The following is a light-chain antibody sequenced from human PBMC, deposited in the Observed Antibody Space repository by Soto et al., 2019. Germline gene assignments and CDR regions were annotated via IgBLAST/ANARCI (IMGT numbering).Light chain of an antibody. Sequence: QLVLTQSSSASASLGSSVKLTCTLSSGHSSYIIAWHQQQPGKAPRYLMKLEGSGSYNKGSGVPDRFSGSSSGADRYLTISNLQFEDEADYYCETWDSNTPWVFGGGTKLTV. J-gene: IGLJ3*02. CDR2: LEGSGSY. CDR3: ETWDSNTPWV. V-gene: IGLV4-60*02. CDR1: SGHSSYI.